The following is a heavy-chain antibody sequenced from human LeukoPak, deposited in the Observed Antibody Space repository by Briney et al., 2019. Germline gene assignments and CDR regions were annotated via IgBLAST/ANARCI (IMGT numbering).Heavy chain of an antibody. Sequence: SETLSLTCTVSGGSISNYCWSWIRQPPGKGLEWIGYIHDGGSTNHNPSLKSRVTISVDTSKNQFSLKLRSVTAADTAVYYCARQYSYVHFDYWGQGTLVTVSS. CDR3: ARQYSYVHFDY. V-gene: IGHV4-59*08. CDR2: IHDGGST. D-gene: IGHD5-18*01. CDR1: GGSISNYC. J-gene: IGHJ4*02.